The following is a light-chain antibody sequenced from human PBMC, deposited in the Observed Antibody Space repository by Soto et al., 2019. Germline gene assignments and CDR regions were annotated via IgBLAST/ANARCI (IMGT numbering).Light chain of an antibody. CDR3: QKYNNWPPT. J-gene: IGKJ5*01. CDR2: GAS. Sequence: EIVMPQSLATLSVSPGVCATLSGRASHSVSSDLAWYQQKPGQAHRLLIYGASTRAIGIPARFSGSGSGTEFTLTISSLQSEEFAVYYCQKYNNWPPTFGQGTRLEIK. V-gene: IGKV3-15*01. CDR1: HSVSSD.